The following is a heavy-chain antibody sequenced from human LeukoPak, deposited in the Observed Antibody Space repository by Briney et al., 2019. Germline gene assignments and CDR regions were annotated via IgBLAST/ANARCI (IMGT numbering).Heavy chain of an antibody. V-gene: IGHV4-59*01. CDR1: GASISSYY. CDR3: ARGRSRDAYNYYFDY. CDR2: IYYSGST. D-gene: IGHD5-24*01. Sequence: SETLSLTCTVSGASISSYYWTWIRQPPGKGLEWIGDIYYSGSTNYNPSLKSRVTISIDTSKNQFSLKLSSLTAADTAVYYCARGRSRDAYNYYFDYWGQGTLVTVPS. J-gene: IGHJ4*02.